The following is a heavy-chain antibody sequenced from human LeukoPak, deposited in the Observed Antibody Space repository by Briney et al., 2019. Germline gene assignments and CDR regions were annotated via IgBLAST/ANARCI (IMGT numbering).Heavy chain of an antibody. CDR2: IYYSGST. D-gene: IGHD5-24*01. V-gene: IGHV4-30-4*01. CDR1: GGSISSGDYY. Sequence: SQTLSLTCTVSGGSISSGDYYWSWIRQPPGKGLEWIGCIYYSGSTYYNPSLKSRVTISVDTSKNQFSLKLSSVTAADTAVYYCARGHGEMATIRAFVWFDPWGQGTLVTVSS. CDR3: ARGHGEMATIRAFVWFDP. J-gene: IGHJ5*02.